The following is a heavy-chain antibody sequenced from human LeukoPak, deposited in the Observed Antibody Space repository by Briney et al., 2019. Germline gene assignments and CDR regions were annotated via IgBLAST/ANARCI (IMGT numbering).Heavy chain of an antibody. D-gene: IGHD3-16*01. CDR2: ISGSGGST. V-gene: IGHV3-23*01. J-gene: IGHJ3*02. CDR3: ASWDPQLGDAFDI. CDR1: GFTFSNSA. Sequence: GGSLRLSCAASGFTFSNSAMTWVRQAPGKGLEWVSAISGSGGSTYYAHSVKGRFTISRDNSKNTLYLQMNSLRPEDTAVYYCASWDPQLGDAFDIRGQGTMVTVSS.